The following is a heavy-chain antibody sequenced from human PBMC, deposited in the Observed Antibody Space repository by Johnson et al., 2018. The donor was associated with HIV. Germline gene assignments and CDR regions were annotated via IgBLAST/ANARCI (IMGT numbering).Heavy chain of an antibody. V-gene: IGHV3-74*01. CDR3: VKDGPDVCDI. CDR2: INIDGSVT. Sequence: VQLGESGGGVVQPGGSLRLSCAASGFTFTSYWMHWVRQAPGKGLVWVSRINIDGSVTTYADSVQGRFTISRDNSQNTLYLQMNSLRAEDTAVYYCVKDGPDVCDIWGQGTMVTVSS. J-gene: IGHJ3*02. CDR1: GFTFTSYW.